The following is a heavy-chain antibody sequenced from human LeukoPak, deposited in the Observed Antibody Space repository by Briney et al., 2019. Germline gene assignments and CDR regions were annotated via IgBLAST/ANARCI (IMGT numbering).Heavy chain of an antibody. CDR2: IYYSGST. CDR3: ARDRSSSWRWFDP. D-gene: IGHD6-13*01. V-gene: IGHV4-39*07. Sequence: SETLSLTCTVSGGSISSSSYYWGWIRQPPGKGLEWIGSIYYSGSTYYNPSLKSRVTISVDTSKNQFSLKLSSVTAADTAVYYCARDRSSSWRWFDPWGQGTLVTVSS. J-gene: IGHJ5*02. CDR1: GGSISSSSYY.